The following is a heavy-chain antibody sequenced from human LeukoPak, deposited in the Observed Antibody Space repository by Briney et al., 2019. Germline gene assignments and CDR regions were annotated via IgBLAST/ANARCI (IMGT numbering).Heavy chain of an antibody. CDR1: GYTFTSYG. CDR3: ARGSFMITFGGAIVGGWSDP. D-gene: IGHD3-16*02. V-gene: IGHV1-18*01. CDR2: ISAYNGNT. J-gene: IGHJ5*02. Sequence: ASVKVSCKASGYTFTSYGISWVRQAPGQGLEWMGWISAYNGNTNYAQKLQGRVTMTTDTSTSTAYMELRSLRSDDTAVYYCARGSFMITFGGAIVGGWSDPWGQGTLVTVSS.